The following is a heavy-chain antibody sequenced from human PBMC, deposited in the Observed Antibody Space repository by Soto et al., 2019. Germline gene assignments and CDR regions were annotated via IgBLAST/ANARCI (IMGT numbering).Heavy chain of an antibody. Sequence: EVQLLESGGGLVQPGGSLRLSCAASGFTFSSYAMSWVRQAPGKGLEWVSAISGSGGSTYYADSVKGRFIISRDNSKNTLYLQMNSLRAEDTAVYYCAKRKTDSSGWYGGGPGDYWGQGTLVTVSS. J-gene: IGHJ4*02. D-gene: IGHD6-19*01. CDR3: AKRKTDSSGWYGGGPGDY. V-gene: IGHV3-23*01. CDR1: GFTFSSYA. CDR2: ISGSGGST.